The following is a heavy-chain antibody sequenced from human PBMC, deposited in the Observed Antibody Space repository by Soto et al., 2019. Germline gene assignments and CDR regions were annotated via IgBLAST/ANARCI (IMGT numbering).Heavy chain of an antibody. CDR2: INPRSGRT. CDR3: ATGATVDL. V-gene: IGHV1-46*01. J-gene: IGHJ4*02. Sequence: GSVKVSCKAPGDTFTSYYLNWVRQAPGLGLEWMGIINPRSGRTRDAQKVQGRITMTRDTSASTVHMELSRLRSEDTAVYYCATGATVDLWGQGTLVTVSS. CDR1: GDTFTSYY. D-gene: IGHD1-26*01.